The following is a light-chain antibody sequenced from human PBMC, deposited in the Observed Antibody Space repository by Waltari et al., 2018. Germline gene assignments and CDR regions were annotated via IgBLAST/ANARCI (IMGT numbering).Light chain of an antibody. CDR3: QQYDGSSVT. J-gene: IGKJ4*01. Sequence: EIVLTQSPGTLSLSPGERAPLSCRASQTISGSWLTWYQQKPGQAPRLVIYGASIRATAIPDRFSGSGSGTDFTLTISRLEPEDFAVYYCQQYDGSSVTFGGGTKVEIK. V-gene: IGKV3-20*01. CDR2: GAS. CDR1: QTISGSW.